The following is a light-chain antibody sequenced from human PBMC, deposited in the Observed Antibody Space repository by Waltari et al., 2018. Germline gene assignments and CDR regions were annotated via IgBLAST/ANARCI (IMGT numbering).Light chain of an antibody. J-gene: IGKJ4*01. V-gene: IGKV2-28*01. CDR1: QSLLHSNGNTY. CDR3: MHALQTPLT. Sequence: IVMTQSPLSLPVTPGEPPSISCRSSQSLLHSNGNTYLDWYLQKPGQPPQVLIYLGSNRASGVPDRFRGSGSGTDFTLEISRVEAEDVGVYYCMHALQTPLTFGGGTKVEIK. CDR2: LGS.